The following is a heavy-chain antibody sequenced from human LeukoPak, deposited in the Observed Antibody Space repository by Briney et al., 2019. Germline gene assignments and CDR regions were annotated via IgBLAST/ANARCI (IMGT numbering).Heavy chain of an antibody. V-gene: IGHV1-69*05. CDR1: GGTFSSYA. Sequence: ASVKVSCRASGGTFSSYAISWVRQAPGQGLEWMGGIIPIFGTANYAQKFQGRVTITTDESTSTAYMELSSLRSEDTAEYYCARGRGFLEWSAYYYMDVWGKGTTVTVSS. CDR3: ARGRGFLEWSAYYYMDV. J-gene: IGHJ6*03. CDR2: IIPIFGTA. D-gene: IGHD3-3*01.